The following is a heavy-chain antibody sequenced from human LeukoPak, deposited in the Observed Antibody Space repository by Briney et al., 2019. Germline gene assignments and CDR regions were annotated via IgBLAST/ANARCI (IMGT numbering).Heavy chain of an antibody. J-gene: IGHJ4*02. CDR1: GFTFSGSA. V-gene: IGHV3-73*01. D-gene: IGHD1-26*01. CDR2: IRSKANSYAT. CDR3: TRHVLGVGAGVVVY. Sequence: AGGSLRLSCAASGFTFSGSAMHWVRQASGKGLEWVGRIRSKANSYATAYAASVKRRFTISRDDSKDTAYLQMNSLKTEDTAVYYCTRHVLGVGAGVVVYWGQGTLVTVSS.